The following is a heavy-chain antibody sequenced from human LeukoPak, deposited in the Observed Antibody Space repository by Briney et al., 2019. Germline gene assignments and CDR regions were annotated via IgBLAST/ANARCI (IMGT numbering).Heavy chain of an antibody. J-gene: IGHJ5*02. D-gene: IGHD3-10*01. Sequence: PGGSLRLSCAASGFTFSSYGMHWVRQAPGKGLEWVAVMWYDGSNKYYADSVKGRFTISRDNSKNTLYLQMNSLRAEDTAVYSCAKPGPGRVYNWFDPWGQGTLVTVSS. CDR2: MWYDGSNK. CDR1: GFTFSSYG. CDR3: AKPGPGRVYNWFDP. V-gene: IGHV3-33*06.